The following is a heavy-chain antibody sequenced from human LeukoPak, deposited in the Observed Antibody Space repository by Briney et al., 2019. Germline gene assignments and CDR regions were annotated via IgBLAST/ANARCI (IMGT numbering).Heavy chain of an antibody. V-gene: IGHV4-59*01. D-gene: IGHD2-2*01. Sequence: SETLSLTCTVSGGSISSYYWSWIRQPPGKGLEWIGYIYYSGSTNYNPSLKSRVTISVDTSKNQFSLKLSSVTAADTAVYYCARNFVVVSSLGLDPWGQGTLVTVSS. CDR2: IYYSGST. CDR1: GGSISSYY. J-gene: IGHJ5*02. CDR3: ARNFVVVSSLGLDP.